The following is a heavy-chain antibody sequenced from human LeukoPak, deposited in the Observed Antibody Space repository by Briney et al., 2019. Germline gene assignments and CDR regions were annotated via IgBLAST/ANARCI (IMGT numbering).Heavy chain of an antibody. CDR2: IYPGDSDT. J-gene: IGHJ4*02. D-gene: IGHD5-18*01. Sequence: GESLKISRKGSGYSFTSYWIGWVRQMPGKGLEWMGIIYPGDSDTRYSPSFQGQVTISADKSISTAYLQWSSLKASDTAMYYCARLPRVDTAMVTEYYFDYWGQGTLVTVSS. V-gene: IGHV5-51*01. CDR1: GYSFTSYW. CDR3: ARLPRVDTAMVTEYYFDY.